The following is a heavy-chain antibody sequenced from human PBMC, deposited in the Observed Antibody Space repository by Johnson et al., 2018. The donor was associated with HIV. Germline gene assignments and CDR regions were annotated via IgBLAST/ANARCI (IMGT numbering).Heavy chain of an antibody. CDR1: GFTFDDYG. D-gene: IGHD6-6*01. J-gene: IGHJ3*02. Sequence: VQLVESGGGVVRPGGSLRLSCAASGFTFDDYGMSCVRQAPGKGLAWAYGINWNGGRTGYADSVTGRFTISTDNVKNSLYLQMNSLRAEDTAGYYCARDLYSSLWKKDAFDIWGQGTMVTVSS. CDR2: INWNGGRT. V-gene: IGHV3-20*04. CDR3: ARDLYSSLWKKDAFDI.